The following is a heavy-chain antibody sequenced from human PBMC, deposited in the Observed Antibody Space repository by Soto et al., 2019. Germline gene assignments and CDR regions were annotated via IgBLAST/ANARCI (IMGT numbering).Heavy chain of an antibody. CDR1: GFTFTTYW. CDR2: IKQDGSEK. Sequence: EVQLVESGGNLVQPGGSLRLSCAASGFTFTTYWMTWVRQAPGKGLEWVANIKQDGSEKYYVDSVKGRFTISRDNTKNSLYLQMDRLGGDDTAGYYFAKDWRLGSWGQGTLVTGSS. V-gene: IGHV3-7*04. CDR3: AKDWRLGS. J-gene: IGHJ5*01. D-gene: IGHD3-3*01.